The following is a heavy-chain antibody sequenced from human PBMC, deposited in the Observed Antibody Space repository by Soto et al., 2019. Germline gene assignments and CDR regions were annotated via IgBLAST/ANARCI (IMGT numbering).Heavy chain of an antibody. CDR2: ITSDGGT. Sequence: GGALRLSLSAPGFKFWGYSLSWGRQAPGKGLEWVSGITSDGGTYYADSVKGRFTISRDNTKNTLYLQMNSLRAEDTAVYYCAKNFWSPPFDFWGQGTLVTVSS. CDR1: GFKFWGYS. V-gene: IGHV3-23*01. J-gene: IGHJ4*02. D-gene: IGHD3-3*01. CDR3: AKNFWSPPFDF.